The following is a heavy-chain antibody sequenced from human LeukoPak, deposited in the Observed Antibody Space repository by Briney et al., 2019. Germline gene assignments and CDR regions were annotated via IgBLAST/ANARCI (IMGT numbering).Heavy chain of an antibody. Sequence: SETLSLTCTVSGGSVSSGSYYWSWIRQPPGKGLEWIGYIYYSGSTNYNPSLKSRVTISVDTSKNQFSLKLGSVTAADTAVYYCARESPYGSGSYSLDYWGQGTLVTVSS. V-gene: IGHV4-61*01. J-gene: IGHJ4*02. CDR2: IYYSGST. CDR3: ARESPYGSGSYSLDY. CDR1: GGSVSSGSYY. D-gene: IGHD3-10*01.